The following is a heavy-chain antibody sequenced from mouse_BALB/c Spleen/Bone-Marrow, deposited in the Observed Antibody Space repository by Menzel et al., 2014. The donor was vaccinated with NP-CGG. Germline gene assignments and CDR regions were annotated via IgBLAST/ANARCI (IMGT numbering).Heavy chain of an antibody. CDR2: INPSTGYT. D-gene: IGHD2-14*01. CDR3: ARYYRYDGFAY. J-gene: IGHJ3*01. V-gene: IGHV1-7*01. Sequence: QVQLQQSGAELAEPGASVKMSCKASGYTFTSYWMHWVKQRPGQGLEWIGYINPSTGYTEYNQKFKDKATLTADKSSSTAYMQLSSLTSEDSAVYYCARYYRYDGFAYWRQVTLVTVSA. CDR1: GYTFTSYW.